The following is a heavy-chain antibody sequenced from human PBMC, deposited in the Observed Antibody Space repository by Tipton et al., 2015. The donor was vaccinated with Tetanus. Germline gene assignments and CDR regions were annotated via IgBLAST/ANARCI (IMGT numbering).Heavy chain of an antibody. CDR1: GFTFSSYA. J-gene: IGHJ4*02. V-gene: IGHV3-23*01. Sequence: SLRLSCAASGFTFSSYAMSWVRQAPGKGLEWVSAISGSGGSTYYADSVKGRFTISRDNSKNTLYLQMNSLRAGDTAVYYCARQGYSSGWLQGTFDYWGQGTLVTVSS. D-gene: IGHD6-19*01. CDR2: ISGSGGST. CDR3: ARQGYSSGWLQGTFDY.